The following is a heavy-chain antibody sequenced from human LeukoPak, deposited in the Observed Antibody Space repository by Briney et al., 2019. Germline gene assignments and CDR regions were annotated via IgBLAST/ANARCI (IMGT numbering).Heavy chain of an antibody. J-gene: IGHJ4*02. V-gene: IGHV3-48*03. CDR2: ISSSASTI. CDR1: GFTFSSYE. CDR3: ARVQALVVPATLPGDY. Sequence: PGGSLRLSCAASGFTFSSYEMNWVRQAPGKGLEWVSYISSSASTIYYADSVKGQFTISRDNAKNSLYLQMNSLRAEDTAVYYCARVQALVVPATLPGDYWGQGTLVTVSS. D-gene: IGHD2-2*01.